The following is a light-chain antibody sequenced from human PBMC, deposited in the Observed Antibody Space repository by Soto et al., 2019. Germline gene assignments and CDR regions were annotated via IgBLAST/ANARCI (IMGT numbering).Light chain of an antibody. J-gene: IGKJ1*01. CDR3: QQYSSPLWT. Sequence: DIVMTQSPDSLAVSLGERATINCRSSQSLYNSNNKNFLAWYQHKPGQPPQLLIYWASTREPGVPDRFTGSGSGTDFTLTISSLQAEDVEVYYCQQYSSPLWTFGQGTKVEIK. V-gene: IGKV4-1*01. CDR1: QSLYNSNNKNF. CDR2: WAS.